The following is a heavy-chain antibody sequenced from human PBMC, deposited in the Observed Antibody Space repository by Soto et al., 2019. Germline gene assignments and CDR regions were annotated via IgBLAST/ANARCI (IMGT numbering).Heavy chain of an antibody. V-gene: IGHV3-23*01. CDR3: AKEPVGPDWYFDL. Sequence: GGSLRLSCAASGFTFSTYAMTWVRQAPGKGLEWVSAISGSGISTHYADSVKGRFTVSRDNSKNTLYLQMNSLRAEDTAVYNCAKEPVGPDWYFDLWGRGTLVTVSS. CDR2: ISGSGIST. J-gene: IGHJ2*01. CDR1: GFTFSTYA.